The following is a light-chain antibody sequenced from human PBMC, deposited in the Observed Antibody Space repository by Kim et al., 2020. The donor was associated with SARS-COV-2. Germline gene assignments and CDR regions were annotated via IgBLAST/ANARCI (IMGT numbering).Light chain of an antibody. CDR3: QQCDHWPLT. Sequence: SVSPGERATLSCRASTGVSSNLALYQQTPGQAPRLLIYSASTRATGIPARFSGSGSGTEFTLTISSLQSEDFAVYYCQQCDHWPLTFGGGTRVEIK. V-gene: IGKV3-15*01. J-gene: IGKJ4*01. CDR1: TGVSSN. CDR2: SAS.